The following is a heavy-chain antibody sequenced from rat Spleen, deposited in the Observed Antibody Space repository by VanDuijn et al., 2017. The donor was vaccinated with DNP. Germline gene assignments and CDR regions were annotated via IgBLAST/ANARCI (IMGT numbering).Heavy chain of an antibody. J-gene: IGHJ2*01. CDR1: GFTFSHYG. CDR3: AKGPNYGGWNDYFDY. V-gene: IGHV4-2*01. Sequence: EVQVVESGGGLVQPGRSLKLSCTASGFTFSHYGMTWVRQAPKKGLEWIGEINKGSSTINYIPSLKDKFTISRDNAQNTLYLQMNKLGSEDTAIYYCAKGPNYGGWNDYFDYWGQGVMVTVSS. CDR2: INKGSSTI. D-gene: IGHD1-11*01.